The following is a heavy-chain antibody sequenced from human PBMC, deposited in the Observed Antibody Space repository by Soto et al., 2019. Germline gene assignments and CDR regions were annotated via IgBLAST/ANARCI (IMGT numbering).Heavy chain of an antibody. D-gene: IGHD2-15*01. V-gene: IGHV4-39*01. CDR3: ARVSALVGAARYWYFDL. J-gene: IGHJ2*01. CDR1: GGSITSTSYY. Sequence: QLHLQESGPGLVEPSETLSLTCAVSGGSITSTSYYWGWIRQPPGEGLEWIGSIDYRGNIYYNSSLKGRATISVDSSKNQFSLNMNSVTAAASAVYHCARVSALVGAARYWYFDLWCRGTRVSV. CDR2: IDYRGNI.